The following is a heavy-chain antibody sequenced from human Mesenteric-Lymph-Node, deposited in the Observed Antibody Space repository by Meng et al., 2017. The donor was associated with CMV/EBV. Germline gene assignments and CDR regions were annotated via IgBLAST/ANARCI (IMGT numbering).Heavy chain of an antibody. J-gene: IGHJ2*01. CDR3: ARDSIVGRVATITYWYFDL. CDR2: IGTAGDT. V-gene: IGHV3-13*01. D-gene: IGHD5-24*01. CDR1: GLSVTANY. Sequence: GGSLRLSCAASGLSVTANYMSWVRQAPGKGLEWVSAIGTAGDTYYPGSVKGQFTISRENAKNSLYLQMNSLRTGDTAVYYCARDSIVGRVATITYWYFDLWGRGTLVTVSS.